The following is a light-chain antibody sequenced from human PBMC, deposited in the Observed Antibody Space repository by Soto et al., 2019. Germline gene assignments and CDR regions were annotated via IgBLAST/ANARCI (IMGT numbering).Light chain of an antibody. V-gene: IGKV1-39*01. Sequence: DIQMTQSPSSLSASVGDRVTITCRASQSMSSYLNLYQQKPGKAPKLLIYAASSLKIGFPSRFSGSGSGTDFNLTISSLQPEDFATYYCQQSYSTPLTFGGGTKVEIK. CDR1: QSMSSY. CDR3: QQSYSTPLT. J-gene: IGKJ4*01. CDR2: AAS.